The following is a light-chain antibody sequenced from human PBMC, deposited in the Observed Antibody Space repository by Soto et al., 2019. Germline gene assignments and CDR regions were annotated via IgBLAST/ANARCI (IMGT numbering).Light chain of an antibody. V-gene: IGKV1-5*03. CDR2: KAS. CDR3: QQFNSHSWT. J-gene: IGKJ1*01. Sequence: DSLMNQSPSTVSASVGDRDTITCGASQSLYDWRAWYQQKPGKAPKLLIYKASGLESGVPSRFSGSGFGTEFTLTISSLQPDDFATYYCQQFNSHSWTFGQGTKVEIK. CDR1: QSLYDW.